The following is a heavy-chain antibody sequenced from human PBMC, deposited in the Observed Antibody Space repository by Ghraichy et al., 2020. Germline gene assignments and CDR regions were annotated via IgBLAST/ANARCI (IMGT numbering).Heavy chain of an antibody. CDR1: GYTFTSYD. J-gene: IGHJ6*02. CDR3: ARTNYYGFEGIYGMDV. CDR2: MNPNSGNT. V-gene: IGHV1-8*01. Sequence: ASVKVSCKASGYTFTSYDINWVRQATGQGLEWMGWMNPNSGNTGYAQKFQGRVTMTRNTSISTAYMELSSLRSEDTAVYYCARTNYYGFEGIYGMDVWGQGTTVTVSS. D-gene: IGHD3-10*01.